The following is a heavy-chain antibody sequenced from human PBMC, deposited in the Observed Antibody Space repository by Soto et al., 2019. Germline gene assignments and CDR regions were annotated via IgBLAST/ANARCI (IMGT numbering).Heavy chain of an antibody. CDR2: INPKSGGT. D-gene: IGHD2-8*01. Sequence: ASVKVSCKASGYSFTDYHIHWVRQAPGQGLERLGRINPKSGGTSTAQKFQGWVTMTTDTSISTASMERTRLTSDDTAIYYCARGDSTDCSNGVCSFFYNHDMDVWGQGTTVTVSS. V-gene: IGHV1-2*04. CDR3: ARGDSTDCSNGVCSFFYNHDMDV. CDR1: GYSFTDYH. J-gene: IGHJ6*02.